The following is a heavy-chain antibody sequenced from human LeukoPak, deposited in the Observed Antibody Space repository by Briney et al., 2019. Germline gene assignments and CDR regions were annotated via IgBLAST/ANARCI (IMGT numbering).Heavy chain of an antibody. Sequence: GGSLRLSCAASGFTFSSYAMHWVRQAPGKGLEWVAVISYDGSNKYYADSVKGRFTISGDNSKNTLYLQMNSLRAEDTAVYYCARDHRDGYNSPSDFDYWGQGTLVTVSS. J-gene: IGHJ4*02. CDR1: GFTFSSYA. CDR3: ARDHRDGYNSPSDFDY. D-gene: IGHD5-24*01. V-gene: IGHV3-30-3*01. CDR2: ISYDGSNK.